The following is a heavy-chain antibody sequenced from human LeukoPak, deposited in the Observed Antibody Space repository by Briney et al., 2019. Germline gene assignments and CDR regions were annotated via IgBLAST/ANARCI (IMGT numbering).Heavy chain of an antibody. D-gene: IGHD2-21*02. CDR3: AKGSRGSCRGSYCYSFDN. CDR1: GFSFSTYA. CDR2: ISGSDPGT. V-gene: IGHV3-23*01. Sequence: GGSLRLSCAASGFSFSTYAMSWVRQIPGKGLEWVSAISGSDPGTYYADSVKGRFTISRVNSRNTLYLQMNRLRVEDTAVYYCAKGSRGSCRGSYCYSFDNWGQGAVVTVSS. J-gene: IGHJ4*02.